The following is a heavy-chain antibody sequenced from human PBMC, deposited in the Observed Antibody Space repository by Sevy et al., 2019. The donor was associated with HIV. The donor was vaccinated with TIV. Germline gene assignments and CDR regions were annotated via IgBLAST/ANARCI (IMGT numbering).Heavy chain of an antibody. Sequence: GGSLRLSCAASGFTFSSFSMHWVRQAPGKGLEWVATISYDGSNQHYTDSVKGRFSIFRDNARNVLYLQMNSLRPEDTAVYYCALERLSSDVAEYFHNWGQCTLVTVSS. J-gene: IGHJ1*01. CDR1: GFTFSSFS. CDR2: ISYDGSNQ. CDR3: ALERLSSDVAEYFHN. V-gene: IGHV3-30-3*01. D-gene: IGHD1-1*01.